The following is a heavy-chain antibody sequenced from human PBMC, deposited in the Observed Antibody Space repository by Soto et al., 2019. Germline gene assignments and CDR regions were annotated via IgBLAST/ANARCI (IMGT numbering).Heavy chain of an antibody. CDR3: ARGPRYCSTTTCFAGGTWFDP. J-gene: IGHJ5*02. D-gene: IGHD2-2*01. Sequence: SVKVSCKASGGTFSSYAISWVRQAPGQGLEWMGGIVPFYGNTNYAQKFQGRVTMTADKSTSTAYMDLSSLTSEDTAVYYCARGPRYCSTTTCFAGGTWFDPWGQGTPVTVSS. CDR1: GGTFSSYA. CDR2: IVPFYGNT. V-gene: IGHV1-69*06.